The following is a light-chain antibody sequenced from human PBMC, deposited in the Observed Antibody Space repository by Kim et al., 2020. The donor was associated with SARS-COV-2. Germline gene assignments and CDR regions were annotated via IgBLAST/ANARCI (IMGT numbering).Light chain of an antibody. V-gene: IGKV1-39*01. CDR2: GVS. CDR1: QFISTY. Sequence: SASVGDRVTITCRTSQFISTYLSWYQQRPGNAPRLLMYGVSTLQSGVPSRFRGSGSETDFTLTITNLQPEDFASYYCQQSYKTPYTFGQGTKLEI. CDR3: QQSYKTPYT. J-gene: IGKJ2*01.